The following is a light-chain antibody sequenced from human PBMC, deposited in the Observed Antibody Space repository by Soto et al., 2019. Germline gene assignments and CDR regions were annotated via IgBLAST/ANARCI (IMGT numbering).Light chain of an antibody. V-gene: IGKV4-1*01. Sequence: DVVMTQSPDSLAVSLGERATINCKSSQSILHSPTHNNYLAWYQKKPGQPPKLLIYWASSRESGVPDRFSGSGSGTDSTLTINSLQAEDAAVYYYHQYFSLPRTFGQGTKVEIK. CDR1: QSILHSPTHNNY. J-gene: IGKJ1*01. CDR3: HQYFSLPRT. CDR2: WAS.